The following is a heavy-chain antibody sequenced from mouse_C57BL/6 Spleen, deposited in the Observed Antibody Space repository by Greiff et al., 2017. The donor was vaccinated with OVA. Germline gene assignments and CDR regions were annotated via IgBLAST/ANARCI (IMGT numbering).Heavy chain of an antibody. Sequence: QVQLQQPGAELVMPGASVKLSCKASGYTFTSYWMHWVKQRPGQGLEWIGEIDPSDSYTNYNQKFKGKSTLTVDKSSSTAYMQLSSLTSEDSAVYYCARSSYYSNYLAWFAYWGQGTLVTVSA. CDR2: IDPSDSYT. V-gene: IGHV1-69*01. D-gene: IGHD2-5*01. CDR1: GYTFTSYW. J-gene: IGHJ3*01. CDR3: ARSSYYSNYLAWFAY.